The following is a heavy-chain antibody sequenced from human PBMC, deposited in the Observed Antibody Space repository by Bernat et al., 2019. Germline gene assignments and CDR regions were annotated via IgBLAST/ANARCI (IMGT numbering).Heavy chain of an antibody. CDR1: GFIFHAYV. CDR3: VRDNTNWAFDY. V-gene: IGHV3-43*02. CDR2: ISHDSSAK. J-gene: IGHJ4*02. D-gene: IGHD7-27*01. Sequence: EVQLVESGGGVIQPGGSLRLSCAPSGFIFHAYVMHWVRQAPGMGLEWVSRISHDSSAKSYADSVKGRFTISRDNSKNSLYLQMNSLRVEDTALYYCVRDNTNWAFDYWGRGTLVTVSS.